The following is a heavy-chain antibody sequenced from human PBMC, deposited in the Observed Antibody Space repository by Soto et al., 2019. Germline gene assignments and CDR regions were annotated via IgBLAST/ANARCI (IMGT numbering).Heavy chain of an antibody. V-gene: IGHV1-69*06. Sequence: SVKVSCKASGGTFSRYAISWVRQAPGQGLEWMGGIIPIFGTANYAQKFQGRVTITADKSTSTAYMELSSLRSEDTAVYYCARRVRYCSSTSCQNYGMDVWGQGTTVTVSS. J-gene: IGHJ6*02. CDR3: ARRVRYCSSTSCQNYGMDV. CDR2: IIPIFGTA. CDR1: GGTFSRYA. D-gene: IGHD2-2*01.